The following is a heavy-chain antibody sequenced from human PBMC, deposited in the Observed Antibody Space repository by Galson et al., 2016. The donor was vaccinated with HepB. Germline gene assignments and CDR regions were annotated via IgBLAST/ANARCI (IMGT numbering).Heavy chain of an antibody. CDR3: ARGHGSSWNYYFDH. D-gene: IGHD6-13*01. J-gene: IGHJ4*02. V-gene: IGHV1-3*01. CDR2: INAGNNNT. Sequence: SVKVSCKASGYTFTSYAMHWVRQAPGQRLEWMGWINAGNNNTKYSQKFQGRVTITRDTSASTVYMELSSLRSEDTAVFYCARGHGSSWNYYFDHWGQGTLVTVSS. CDR1: GYTFTSYA.